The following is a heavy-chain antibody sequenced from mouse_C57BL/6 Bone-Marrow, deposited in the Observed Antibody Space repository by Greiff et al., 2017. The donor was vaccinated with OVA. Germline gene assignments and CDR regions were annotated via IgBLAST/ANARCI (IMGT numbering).Heavy chain of an antibody. Sequence: QVQLKQSGAELAKPGASVKLSCKASGYTFTSYWMHWVKQRPGQGLEWIGYINPSSGYTKYNQKFKDKATLTADKSSSTAYMQLSSLTYEDSAVYYCARRWLLPPYAMDYWGQGTSVTVSS. J-gene: IGHJ4*01. CDR2: INPSSGYT. CDR3: ARRWLLPPYAMDY. V-gene: IGHV1-7*01. CDR1: GYTFTSYW. D-gene: IGHD2-3*01.